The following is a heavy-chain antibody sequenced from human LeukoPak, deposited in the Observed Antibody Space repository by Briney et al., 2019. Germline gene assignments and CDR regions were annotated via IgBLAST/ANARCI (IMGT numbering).Heavy chain of an antibody. J-gene: IGHJ4*02. Sequence: GGSLRLSCAASGFTFSDYYMSWIRQAPGKGLEWVSYISTSSSTIYYADSVKGRFTISRDNAKNSLYLQMNSLRAEDTAVFYCARLGGSSFPFDYWGQGTLVTVSP. CDR2: ISTSSSTI. CDR1: GFTFSDYY. V-gene: IGHV3-11*01. D-gene: IGHD6-6*01. CDR3: ARLGGSSFPFDY.